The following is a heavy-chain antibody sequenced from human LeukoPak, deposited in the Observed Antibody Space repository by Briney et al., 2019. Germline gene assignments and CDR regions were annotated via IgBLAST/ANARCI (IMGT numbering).Heavy chain of an antibody. CDR3: AREVGDTALNYFGIDV. Sequence: GGSLRLSYAASGFIVSTNYMRWVRRAPGKGLEWVSIIFSGGATYYADSVKGRFTISRENSKNTLYLQMTNLRVEDTAVYYCAREVGDTALNYFGIDVWGQGTTVIVS. CDR1: GFIVSTNY. CDR2: IFSGGAT. V-gene: IGHV3-53*01. D-gene: IGHD5-18*01. J-gene: IGHJ6*02.